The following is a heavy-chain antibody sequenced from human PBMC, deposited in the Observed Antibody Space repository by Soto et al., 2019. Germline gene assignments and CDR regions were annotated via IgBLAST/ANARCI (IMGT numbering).Heavy chain of an antibody. CDR2: INPTSDYT. CDR1: GYTLTSYY. J-gene: IGHJ3*02. Sequence: ASVKVSCKASGYTLTSYYMHWVRQAPGQGLEWMGMINPTSDYTNYAQKFQGRVTLTSDTSTSSVYIERSSVRAEDTAMDDGARADSDNNAFDSWGQGTMVTVSS. CDR3: ARADSDNNAFDS. V-gene: IGHV1-46*01. D-gene: IGHD1-1*01.